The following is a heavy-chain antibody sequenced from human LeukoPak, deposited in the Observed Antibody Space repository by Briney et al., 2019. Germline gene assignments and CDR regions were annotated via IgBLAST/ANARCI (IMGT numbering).Heavy chain of an antibody. CDR1: GYTFNGYY. CDR2: INPNSGGT. J-gene: IGHJ4*02. V-gene: IGHV1-2*02. CDR3: ARDTGRVEYSSSWHFDY. D-gene: IGHD6-13*01. Sequence: ASVKVSCKASGYTFNGYYMHRVRQAPGQGLEWMGWINPNSGGTNYAQKFQGRVTMTRDTSISTAYMELSRLRSDDTAVYYCARDTGRVEYSSSWHFDYWGQGALVTVSS.